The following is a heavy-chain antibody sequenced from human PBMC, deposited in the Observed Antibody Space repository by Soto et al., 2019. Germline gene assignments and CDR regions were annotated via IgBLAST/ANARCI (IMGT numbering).Heavy chain of an antibody. CDR2: ISHSGST. CDR3: ARGRDWKYAGD. V-gene: IGHV4-34*01. J-gene: IGHJ4*02. D-gene: IGHD1-7*01. Sequence: QVQLKQWGAGLLKPSETLSLTCGVSSGSFSGYYCSWFRQPPGQGLKWIGEISHSGSTTYNPAPKSRVVISTEKSKRQFSLNLTSVTAADTAMYYCARGRDWKYAGDWGQGTLVTVSS. CDR1: SGSFSGYY.